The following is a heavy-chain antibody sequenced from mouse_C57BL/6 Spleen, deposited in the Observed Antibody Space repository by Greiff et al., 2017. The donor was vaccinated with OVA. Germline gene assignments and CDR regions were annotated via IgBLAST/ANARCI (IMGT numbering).Heavy chain of an antibody. J-gene: IGHJ3*01. CDR2: IDPSDSET. V-gene: IGHV1-52*01. CDR1: GYTFTSYW. CDR3: ARSYYDYDAWFAY. Sequence: VQLQQSGAELVRPGSSVKLSCKASGYTFTSYWMHWVKQRPIQGLEWIGNIDPSDSETHYNQKFKDKATLTVDKSSSTAYMQLSSLTSEDSAVYYCARSYYDYDAWFAYWGQGTLVTVSA. D-gene: IGHD2-4*01.